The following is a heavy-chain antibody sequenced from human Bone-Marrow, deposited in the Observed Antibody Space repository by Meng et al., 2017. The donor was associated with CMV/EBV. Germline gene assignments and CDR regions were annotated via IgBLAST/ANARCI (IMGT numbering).Heavy chain of an antibody. V-gene: IGHV3-21*01. CDR2: ISSISYI. D-gene: IGHD2-2*01. Sequence: GESLKISCAASGFTFSSYSMNWVRQAPGKGLEWVSSISSISYIYYADSVKGRFTISRDNAKNSLYLQMNSLRAEDTAVYYCARGNGGRYCSSTSCYLYGMDVWGQGTTVTVSS. J-gene: IGHJ6*02. CDR3: ARGNGGRYCSSTSCYLYGMDV. CDR1: GFTFSSYS.